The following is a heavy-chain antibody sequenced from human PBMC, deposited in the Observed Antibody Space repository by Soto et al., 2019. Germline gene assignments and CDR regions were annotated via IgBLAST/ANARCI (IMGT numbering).Heavy chain of an antibody. D-gene: IGHD4-17*01. V-gene: IGHV3-30*18. CDR2: IIYDGSKR. J-gene: IGHJ6*02. Sequence: PGGSLRLSCAASGFRFNSSGMHWVRQAPGKGLEWVAVIIYDGSKREYADSVKGRFTVSRDNSKDTGYLQMNNLRPEDTGVYYCPKDLHECACCFFYGWDGWGQGTPVTVSS. CDR3: PKDLHECACCFFYGWDG. CDR1: GFRFNSSG.